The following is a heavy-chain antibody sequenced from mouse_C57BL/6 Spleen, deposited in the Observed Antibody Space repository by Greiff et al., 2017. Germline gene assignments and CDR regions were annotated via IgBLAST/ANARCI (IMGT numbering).Heavy chain of an antibody. J-gene: IGHJ2*01. D-gene: IGHD2-12*01. V-gene: IGHV1-15*01. CDR1: GYTFTDYE. CDR3: TRKLYEVFDY. CDR2: IDPETGGT. Sequence: QVQLQQSGAELVRPGASVTLSCKASGYTFTDYEMHWVKQTPVHGLEWIGAIDPETGGTAYNQKFKGKAILTADKSSSTAYMELRSLTSEDSAVYYCTRKLYEVFDYWGQGTTLTVSS.